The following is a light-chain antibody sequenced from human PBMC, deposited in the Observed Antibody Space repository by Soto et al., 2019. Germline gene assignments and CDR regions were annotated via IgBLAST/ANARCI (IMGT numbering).Light chain of an antibody. V-gene: IGLV1-47*02. CDR2: NDN. J-gene: IGLJ2*01. Sequence: QSVLTQPTSVSGSPGQSIAISCTGNPNDIGTYDYVSWYQQLPGSAPKLLVYNDNQRPSGVPDRFSGSKSGTSASLAISGLQSEDEADYYCAAWDDSLHVIFGGGTKLTVL. CDR3: AAWDDSLHVI. CDR1: PNDIGTYDY.